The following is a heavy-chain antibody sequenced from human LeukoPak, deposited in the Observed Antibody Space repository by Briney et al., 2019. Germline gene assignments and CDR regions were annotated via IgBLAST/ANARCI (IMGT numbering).Heavy chain of an antibody. V-gene: IGHV3-30*02. J-gene: IGHJ6*03. CDR1: GFTFNIFG. CDR2: LWADGNTA. CDR3: ATGALPTGFLELIRPRNYFSNYMGA. Sequence: GGSLRLSCAASGFTFNIFGMHWVRQVPGNGLEWVAVLWADGNTAHYADSVKGRFTISRDSSENTLYLQMTSLTTEDTAMYYCATGALPTGFLELIRPRNYFSNYMGAWGRGTMVIVSS. D-gene: IGHD3-3*01.